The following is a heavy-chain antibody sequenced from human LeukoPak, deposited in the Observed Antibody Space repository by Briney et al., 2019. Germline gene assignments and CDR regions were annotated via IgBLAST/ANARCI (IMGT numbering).Heavy chain of an antibody. Sequence: PGRSLRLSCAASGFTFSSYAMHWVRQAPGKGLGWVALISYDGSNKYYADSVKGRFTISRDNSKNTLYLQMNSLRAEDTAVYYCARGAYYYDSSGEGGAFDIWGQGTMVTVSS. CDR2: ISYDGSNK. D-gene: IGHD3-22*01. CDR3: ARGAYYYDSSGEGGAFDI. CDR1: GFTFSSYA. J-gene: IGHJ3*02. V-gene: IGHV3-30-3*01.